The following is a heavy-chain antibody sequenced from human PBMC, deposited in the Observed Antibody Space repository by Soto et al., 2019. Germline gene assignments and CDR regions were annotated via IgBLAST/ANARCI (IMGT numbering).Heavy chain of an antibody. J-gene: IGHJ6*02. Sequence: SDTLSLTCTVSGGSISSSSYYWGWIRQPPGKGLEWIGSIYYSGSTYYNPSLKSRVTISVDTSKNQFSLKLSSVTAADTAVYYCARRDSSGWFDWYYYGMDVWRQGTTVTVSS. V-gene: IGHV4-39*01. D-gene: IGHD6-19*01. CDR1: GGSISSSSYY. CDR3: ARRDSSGWFDWYYYGMDV. CDR2: IYYSGST.